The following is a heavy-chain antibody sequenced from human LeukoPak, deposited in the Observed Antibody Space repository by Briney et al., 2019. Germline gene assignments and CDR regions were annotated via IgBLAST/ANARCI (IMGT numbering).Heavy chain of an antibody. Sequence: SVKVSCKASGGTFSSYAISWVRQAPGQGLEWMGGIIPIFGTANYAQKFQGRVTITADKSTSTAYMELSSLRSEDTAIYYCARGRPDTSVPRTYYMDVWGKGTTVTVSS. J-gene: IGHJ6*03. CDR3: ARGRPDTSVPRTYYMDV. CDR2: IIPIFGTA. CDR1: GGTFSSYA. V-gene: IGHV1-69*06. D-gene: IGHD5-18*01.